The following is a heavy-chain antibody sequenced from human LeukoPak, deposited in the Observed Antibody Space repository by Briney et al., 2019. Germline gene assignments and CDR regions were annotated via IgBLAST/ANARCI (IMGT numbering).Heavy chain of an antibody. CDR3: ASSSFELVYYGMDV. V-gene: IGHV3-33*01. CDR1: GFTFSSYG. J-gene: IGHJ6*02. Sequence: GGSLRLSCAASGFTFSSYGMHWVRQAPGKGLEWVAVIWYDGSNKYYADSVKGRFTISRDNSKNTLYLQMNSLRAEDTAVYYCASSSFELVYYGMDVWGQGTTVTVSS. D-gene: IGHD6-6*01. CDR2: IWYDGSNK.